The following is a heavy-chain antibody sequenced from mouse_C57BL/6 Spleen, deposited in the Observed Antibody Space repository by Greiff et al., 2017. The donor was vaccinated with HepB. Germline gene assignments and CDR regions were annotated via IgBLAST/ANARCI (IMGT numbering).Heavy chain of an antibody. CDR1: GFSLTSYG. CDR3: ARMNPTGTVAY. D-gene: IGHD4-1*01. J-gene: IGHJ3*01. CDR2: IWSGGST. V-gene: IGHV2-2*01. Sequence: QVQLQQSGPGLVQPSQSLSITCTVSGFSLTSYGVHWVRQSPGKGLEWLGVIWSGGSTDYNAAFISRLSISKDNSKSQVFFKMNSLQADDTAIYYCARMNPTGTVAYWGQGTLVTVSA.